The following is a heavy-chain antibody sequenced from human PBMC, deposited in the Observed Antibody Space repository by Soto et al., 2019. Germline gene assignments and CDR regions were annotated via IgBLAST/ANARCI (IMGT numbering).Heavy chain of an antibody. CDR2: INPNSGGT. V-gene: IGHV1-2*04. CDR1: GYTFTGYY. Sequence: ASVKVSCKASGYTFTGYYMHWVRQAPGQGLEWMGWINPNSGGTNYAQKFQGWVTMTRDTSISTAYMELSRLRSDDTAVYYCARDLMGDYYDSSGYYYYFDYWGQGTLVTVSS. D-gene: IGHD3-22*01. CDR3: ARDLMGDYYDSSGYYYYFDY. J-gene: IGHJ4*02.